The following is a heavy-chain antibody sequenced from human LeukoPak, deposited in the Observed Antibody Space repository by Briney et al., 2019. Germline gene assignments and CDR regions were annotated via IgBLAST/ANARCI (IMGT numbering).Heavy chain of an antibody. CDR1: GFTFSSYS. CDR3: AKDAVDTAMADFDY. V-gene: IGHV3-21*04. J-gene: IGHJ4*02. CDR2: ISSSSSYI. Sequence: GGSLRLSCAASGFTFSSYSMNWVRQAPGKGLEWVSSISSSSSYIYYADSVKGRFTISRDNSKNTLYLQMNSLRAEDTAVYYCAKDAVDTAMADFDYWGQGTLVTVSS. D-gene: IGHD5-18*01.